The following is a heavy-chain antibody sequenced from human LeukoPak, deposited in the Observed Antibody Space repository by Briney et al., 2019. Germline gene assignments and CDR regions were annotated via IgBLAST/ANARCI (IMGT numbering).Heavy chain of an antibody. CDR3: AIGVRYYRIAAAGTFDH. Sequence: PGGSLRLSCAASGFTFSSYGMHWVRQAPGKGLEWVAVISYDGSNKYYADSVKGRFTISRDNSKNTLYLQMNSLRAEYTAVYYCAIGVRYYRIAAAGTFDHWGQGALVTVSS. J-gene: IGHJ4*02. CDR2: ISYDGSNK. V-gene: IGHV3-30*03. D-gene: IGHD6-13*01. CDR1: GFTFSSYG.